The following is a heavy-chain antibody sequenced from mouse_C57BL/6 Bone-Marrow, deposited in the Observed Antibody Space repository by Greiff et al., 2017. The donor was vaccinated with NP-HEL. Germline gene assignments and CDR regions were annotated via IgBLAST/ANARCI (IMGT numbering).Heavy chain of an antibody. J-gene: IGHJ1*03. CDR2: IWTGGGT. V-gene: IGHV2-9-1*01. CDR3: ARKVYDGYSLYFDV. D-gene: IGHD2-3*01. CDR1: GFSLTSYA. Sequence: VKLQESGPGLVAPSQSLSIACTVSGFSLTSYAISWVRQPPGKGLEWLGVIWTGGGTNYNSALKSRPSISQDNSKSQVFLKMNSLQTDDTARYYCARKVYDGYSLYFDVWGTGTTVTVSS.